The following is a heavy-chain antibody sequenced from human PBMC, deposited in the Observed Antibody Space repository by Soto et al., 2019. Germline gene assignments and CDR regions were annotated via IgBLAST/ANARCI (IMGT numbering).Heavy chain of an antibody. J-gene: IGHJ6*02. CDR1: GFTFSSYG. Sequence: QVQLVESGGGVVQPGRSLRLSCAASGFTFSSYGMHWVRQAPGKGLEWVAVISYDGSSKYYADSVKGRFTISRDNSKSQVSLTMSSLRAKDMTVYDSAVDRCDVEYCSSRSCSCSHGIDVWGQGTTVTVSS. CDR2: ISYDGSSK. V-gene: IGHV3-30*03. D-gene: IGHD2-2*01. CDR3: AVDRCDVEYCSSRSCSCSHGIDV.